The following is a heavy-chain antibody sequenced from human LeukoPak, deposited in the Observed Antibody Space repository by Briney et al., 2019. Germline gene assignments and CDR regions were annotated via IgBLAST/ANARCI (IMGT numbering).Heavy chain of an antibody. CDR3: AKEWDGSGSYYTYFDY. Sequence: GGSLRLSCAASGFTFSSYAMSWVRQAPGKGLEWVSAISGSDGSTYYADSVKGRFTISRDNSKNTLYLQMNSLRAEDTAVYYCAKEWDGSGSYYTYFDYWGQGTLVTVSS. J-gene: IGHJ4*02. CDR1: GFTFSSYA. D-gene: IGHD3-10*01. V-gene: IGHV3-23*01. CDR2: ISGSDGST.